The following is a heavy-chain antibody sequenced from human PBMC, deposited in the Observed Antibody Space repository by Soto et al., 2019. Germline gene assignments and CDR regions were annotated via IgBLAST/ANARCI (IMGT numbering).Heavy chain of an antibody. Sequence: PGGSLRLSCAASGFTFSSYAMHWVRQAPGKGLEWVAVISYDGSNKYHADSVKGRFTISRDNSKNTLYLQMNSLRAEDTAVYYCARDGMVWSSGWYSFFDYWGQGTLVTVSS. CDR3: ARDGMVWSSGWYSFFDY. J-gene: IGHJ4*02. CDR2: ISYDGSNK. D-gene: IGHD6-19*01. V-gene: IGHV3-30-3*01. CDR1: GFTFSSYA.